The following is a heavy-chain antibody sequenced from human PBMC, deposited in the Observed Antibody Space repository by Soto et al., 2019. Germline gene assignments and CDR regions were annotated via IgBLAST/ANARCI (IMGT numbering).Heavy chain of an antibody. CDR3: ARVPTTVTTLGYFDY. CDR2: IYHSGST. Sequence: SETLSLTCAVSGYSISSGYYWGWIRQPPGKGLEWIGSIYHSGSTHYNPSLKSRVTISVDTSKNQFSLKLSSVTAADTAVYYCARVPTTVTTLGYFDYWGQGTLVTVSS. J-gene: IGHJ4*02. CDR1: GYSISSGYY. D-gene: IGHD4-17*01. V-gene: IGHV4-38-2*01.